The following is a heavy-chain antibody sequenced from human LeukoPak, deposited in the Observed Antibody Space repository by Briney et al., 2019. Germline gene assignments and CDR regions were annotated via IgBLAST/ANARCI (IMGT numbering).Heavy chain of an antibody. CDR2: IYQSGST. CDR3: ARLAWGRLDY. CDR1: GGSISSSSYY. D-gene: IGHD7-27*01. V-gene: IGHV4-39*07. J-gene: IGHJ4*02. Sequence: SETLSLTCTVSGGSISSSSYYWGWIRQPPGKGLEWIGSIYQSGSTYYNPSLKSRVTISVDTSKNQFSLKLSSVTAADTAVYYCARLAWGRLDYWGQGTLVTVSS.